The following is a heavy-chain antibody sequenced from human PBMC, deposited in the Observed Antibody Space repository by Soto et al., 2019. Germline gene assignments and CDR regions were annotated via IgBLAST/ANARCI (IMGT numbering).Heavy chain of an antibody. Sequence: PSEALSLTCTVSGGSISRGGYYWSWIRQHPGKGLEWIGYIYYSGSTYYNPSLKSRVTISVDTSKNQFSLKLSSVTAADTAVYYCARRYGRAFDYWGQGTLVTVSS. CDR3: ARRYGRAFDY. CDR1: GGSISRGGYY. D-gene: IGHD1-1*01. CDR2: IYYSGST. V-gene: IGHV4-31*03. J-gene: IGHJ4*02.